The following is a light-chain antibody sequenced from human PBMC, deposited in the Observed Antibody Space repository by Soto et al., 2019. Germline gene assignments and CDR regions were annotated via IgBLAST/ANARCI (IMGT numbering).Light chain of an antibody. Sequence: EIVLTQSPGTLSLSPGERATLSCRASQTLSNSFIAWYQQKPGQAPRLLIYGAFNRATGIPARFSGSGSGTDFTLTISSLQPDDFATYYCQHYNSYSEACGQGTKVDIK. J-gene: IGKJ1*01. CDR1: QTLSNSF. CDR3: QHYNSYSEA. CDR2: GAF. V-gene: IGKV3-20*01.